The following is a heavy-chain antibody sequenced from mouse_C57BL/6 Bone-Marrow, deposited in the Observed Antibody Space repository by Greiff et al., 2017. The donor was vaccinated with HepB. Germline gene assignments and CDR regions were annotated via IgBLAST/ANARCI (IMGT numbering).Heavy chain of an antibody. J-gene: IGHJ4*01. Sequence: EVKLVESGEGLVKPGGSLKLSCAASGFTFSSYAMSWVRQTPEKRLEWVAYISSGGGYIYYADTVKGRFTISRDNARNTLYLQMSSLKSEDTAMYYCTRGHVREYYYAMDYWGQGTSVTVSS. CDR2: ISSGGGYI. CDR1: GFTFSSYA. CDR3: TRGHVREYYYAMDY. V-gene: IGHV5-9-1*02.